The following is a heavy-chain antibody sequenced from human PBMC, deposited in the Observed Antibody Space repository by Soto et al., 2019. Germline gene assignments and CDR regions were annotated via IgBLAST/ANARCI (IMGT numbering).Heavy chain of an antibody. CDR1: GFTFSNYV. Sequence: EVQLFESGGGLVQPGGSLRLSCAASGFTFSNYVMNWVRQAPGKGLEWVSGITGNGANTYYPDSVKGRFTISRDNSKNTLYLQMNSLRAEDTAVYFCAKDPGWEWMQEWSNFDYWGQGTLVTVSS. CDR3: AKDPGWEWMQEWSNFDY. CDR2: ITGNGANT. V-gene: IGHV3-23*01. D-gene: IGHD5-18*01. J-gene: IGHJ4*02.